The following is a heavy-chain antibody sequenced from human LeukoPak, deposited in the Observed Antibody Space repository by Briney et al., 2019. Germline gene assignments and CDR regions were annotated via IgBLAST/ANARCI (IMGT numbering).Heavy chain of an antibody. Sequence: ASVKVSCKVSGYTLTELSMHWVRQAPGKGLEWMGGFDPEDGETIYAQKFQGRVTMTEDTSTDTAYMELSSLRSEDTAVYYCATGGYDILTGYTPEAEHAFDIWGQGTMVTVSS. CDR1: GYTLTELS. J-gene: IGHJ3*02. D-gene: IGHD3-9*01. V-gene: IGHV1-24*01. CDR2: FDPEDGET. CDR3: ATGGYDILTGYTPEAEHAFDI.